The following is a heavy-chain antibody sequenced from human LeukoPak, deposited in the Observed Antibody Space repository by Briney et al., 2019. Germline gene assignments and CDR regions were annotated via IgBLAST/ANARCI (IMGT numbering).Heavy chain of an antibody. V-gene: IGHV3-7*01. CDR1: GFTFTSHW. Sequence: PGGSLRLSCAASGFTFTSHWMTWVRQAPGKGPEWVANIRGDGGDKYYVDSVKGRFTISRDNAKNSVYLQMNSLRGEDTAVYYCARDIDRAHGDWGQGTLVTVSS. CDR2: IRGDGGDK. J-gene: IGHJ4*02. D-gene: IGHD2-15*01. CDR3: ARDIDRAHGD.